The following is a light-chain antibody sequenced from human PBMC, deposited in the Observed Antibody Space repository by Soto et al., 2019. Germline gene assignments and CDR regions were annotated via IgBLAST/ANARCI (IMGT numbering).Light chain of an antibody. CDR1: SSDVGGYSY. CDR3: TSSTSDSLYV. V-gene: IGLV2-14*01. Sequence: QSALTQPASVSGSPGQSITISCTGTSSDVGGYSYVSWYQQYPGKVPKLLIYNVSNRPSGVSNRFSGSKSLNTASLTISGLQAEDEADYFCTSSTSDSLYVFGTGTKVTVL. CDR2: NVS. J-gene: IGLJ1*01.